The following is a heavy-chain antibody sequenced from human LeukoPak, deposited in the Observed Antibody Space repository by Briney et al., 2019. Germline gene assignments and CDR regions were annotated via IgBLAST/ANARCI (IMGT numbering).Heavy chain of an antibody. CDR1: GFTFGDYA. D-gene: IGHD6-19*01. CDR3: TRDLVSGDSSGWYYFDY. Sequence: PGGPLGLSCTASGFTFGDYAMSWVRQAPGKGLEWVGFIRYKAHGGTTEYAASVKGRFTISRDDSKSIAYLQINSLKTEDTAVYYCTRDLVSGDSSGWYYFDYWGQGTLVTVSS. J-gene: IGHJ4*02. CDR2: IRYKAHGGTT. V-gene: IGHV3-49*04.